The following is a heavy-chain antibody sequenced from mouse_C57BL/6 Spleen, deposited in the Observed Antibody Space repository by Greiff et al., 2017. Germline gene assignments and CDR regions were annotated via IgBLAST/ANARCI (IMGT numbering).Heavy chain of an antibody. D-gene: IGHD1-1*01. V-gene: IGHV1-5*01. CDR2: IYPGNSDT. CDR3: TEYYGSSWYFDV. CDR1: GYTFTSYW. J-gene: IGHJ1*03. Sequence: EVQLQQSGTVLARPGASVKMSCKTSGYTFTSYWMHWVKQRPGQGLEWIGAIYPGNSDTSYNQKFKGKAKLTAVTSASTAYMELSSLTNEDSADYCCTEYYGSSWYFDVWGTGTTVTVSS.